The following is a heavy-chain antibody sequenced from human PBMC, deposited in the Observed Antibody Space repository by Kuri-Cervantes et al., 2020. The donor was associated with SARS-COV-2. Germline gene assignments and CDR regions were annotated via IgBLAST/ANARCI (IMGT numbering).Heavy chain of an antibody. CDR2: IYHSGST. V-gene: IGHV4-38-2*02. Sequence: SETLSLTCTVSGGSISSGYYWGWIRQPPGKGLEWIGSIYHSGSTYYNPSLKSRVTISVDTSKNQFSLKLSSVTAADTAVYYCARRGTIFGVATFDYWGQGTLVTVSS. J-gene: IGHJ4*02. CDR3: ARRGTIFGVATFDY. CDR1: GGSISSGYY. D-gene: IGHD3-3*01.